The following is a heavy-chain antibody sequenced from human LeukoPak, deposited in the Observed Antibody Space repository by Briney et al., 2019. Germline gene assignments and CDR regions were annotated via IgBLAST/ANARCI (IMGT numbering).Heavy chain of an antibody. CDR1: GYTFTSYA. V-gene: IGHV1-18*01. CDR3: ARDTDYGGYWYFDL. CDR2: ISAYNGNT. D-gene: IGHD4-23*01. J-gene: IGHJ2*01. Sequence: ASVKVSCKASGYTFTSYAMHWVRQAPGQGLEWMGWISAYNGNTNYAQKLQGRVTMTTDTSTSTAYMELRSLRSDDTAVYYCARDTDYGGYWYFDLWGRGTLVTVSS.